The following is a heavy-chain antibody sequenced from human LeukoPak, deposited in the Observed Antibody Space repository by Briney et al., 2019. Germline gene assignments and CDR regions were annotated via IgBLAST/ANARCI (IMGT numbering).Heavy chain of an antibody. V-gene: IGHV4-34*01. D-gene: IGHD7-27*01. CDR1: GGSFSGHW. Sequence: SETLSLTCVVFGGSFSGHWWNWIRQPPGKGLEWIGEISHGGSTNYIPSLKSRVTISVDTSKNQFSLKLSSVTAADTAVYYCASTKLGIFDYWGQGTLVTVSS. J-gene: IGHJ4*02. CDR2: ISHGGST. CDR3: ASTKLGIFDY.